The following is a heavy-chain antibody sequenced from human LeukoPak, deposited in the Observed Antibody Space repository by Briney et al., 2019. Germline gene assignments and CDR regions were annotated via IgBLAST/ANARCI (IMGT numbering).Heavy chain of an antibody. CDR1: GGSISSYY. D-gene: IGHD3-3*01. J-gene: IGHJ6*02. Sequence: SETLSLTCTVSGGSISSYYWSWIRQPAGKGLEWIGRIYTGGSTNYNPSLKSRVTMSVDTSKNQFSLKLSSVTAADTAVYYCALSYGDDFSPHYYGMDVWGQGTTVTVSS. V-gene: IGHV4-4*07. CDR3: ALSYGDDFSPHYYGMDV. CDR2: IYTGGST.